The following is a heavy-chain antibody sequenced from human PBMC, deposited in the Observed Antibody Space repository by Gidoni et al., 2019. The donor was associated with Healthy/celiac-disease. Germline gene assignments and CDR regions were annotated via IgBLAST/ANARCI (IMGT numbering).Heavy chain of an antibody. CDR1: GFTFSSYG. CDR2: IWYDGSNK. V-gene: IGHV3-33*01. Sequence: QVQLVESGGGVVQPGRSLRLSCAASGFTFSSYGMHWVRQAPGKGLEWVAVIWYDGSNKYYADSVKGRFTISRDNSKNTLYLQMTSLRAEDTAVYYCARDSRSIAARGYFDYWGQGTLVTVSS. CDR3: ARDSRSIAARGYFDY. D-gene: IGHD6-6*01. J-gene: IGHJ4*02.